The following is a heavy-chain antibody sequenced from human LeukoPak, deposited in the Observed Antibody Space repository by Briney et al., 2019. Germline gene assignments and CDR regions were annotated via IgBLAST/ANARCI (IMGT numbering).Heavy chain of an antibody. D-gene: IGHD4-23*01. J-gene: IGHJ3*02. CDR3: ASGTTVVTPNAFDI. Sequence: SETLSLTCAVSGYSISSGYYWGWIRQPPGKGLEWIGSIYHSGSTYYNPSLKSRVTISVDTSKNQFSLKLSSVTAADTAVYYCASGTTVVTPNAFDIWGQGTMVTVSS. CDR2: IYHSGST. V-gene: IGHV4-38-2*01. CDR1: GYSISSGYY.